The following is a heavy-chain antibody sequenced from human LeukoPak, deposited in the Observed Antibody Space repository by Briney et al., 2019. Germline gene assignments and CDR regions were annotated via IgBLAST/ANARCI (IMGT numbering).Heavy chain of an antibody. Sequence: GGSLRLSCAASGFTFSSYGMHWVRQAPGKGLEWVSFIRYDGSNKYYADSVKGRFTISRDNSKNTLYLQMNSLRAEDTAVYYCVKDYDFWSGYYSPTRGYFGYWGQGTLVTVSS. CDR1: GFTFSSYG. D-gene: IGHD3-3*01. CDR3: VKDYDFWSGYYSPTRGYFGY. V-gene: IGHV3-30*02. CDR2: IRYDGSNK. J-gene: IGHJ4*02.